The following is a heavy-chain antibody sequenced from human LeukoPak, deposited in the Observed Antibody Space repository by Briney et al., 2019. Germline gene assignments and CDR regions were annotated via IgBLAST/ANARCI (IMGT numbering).Heavy chain of an antibody. Sequence: QPRRSLRLSCAASGFTFRSYSTHWVRQAPGKGLVWVSRINSDGSTTSYADSVRGRFTISRDNAKNTLYLQMNSLRGEDTAVYYCTRSDWFDPWGQGTLVTVSS. J-gene: IGHJ5*02. CDR3: TRSDWFDP. V-gene: IGHV3-74*01. CDR1: GFTFRSYS. CDR2: INSDGSTT.